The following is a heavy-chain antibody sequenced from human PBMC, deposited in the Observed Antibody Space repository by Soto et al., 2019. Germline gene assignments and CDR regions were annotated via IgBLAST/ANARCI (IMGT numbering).Heavy chain of an antibody. Sequence: ASVKVSFKASGYTFTSYGISWVRQAPGQGLEWMGWISAYNGNTNYAQKLQGRVTMTTDTSTSTAYMELRSLRSDDTAVYYCARVNEEYSSSWYDYWGQGTLVTVSS. J-gene: IGHJ4*02. CDR1: GYTFTSYG. D-gene: IGHD6-13*01. CDR3: ARVNEEYSSSWYDY. CDR2: ISAYNGNT. V-gene: IGHV1-18*01.